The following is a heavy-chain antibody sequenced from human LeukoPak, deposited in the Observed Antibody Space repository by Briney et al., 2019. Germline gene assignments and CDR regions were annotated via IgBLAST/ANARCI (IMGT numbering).Heavy chain of an antibody. D-gene: IGHD3-3*01. CDR3: AKGPPSITIFGVVILVDY. CDR1: VFTFSSYA. J-gene: IGHJ4*02. V-gene: IGHV3-23*01. Sequence: GGSLRLSCAASVFTFSSYAMSWVRHAPGKGLGGGSDIIGSGGSTYYADSGEGRVTISRDNSKNTLYLQMNSLRAEDTAVYYCAKGPPSITIFGVVILVDYWGQGTLVTVSS. CDR2: IIGSGGST.